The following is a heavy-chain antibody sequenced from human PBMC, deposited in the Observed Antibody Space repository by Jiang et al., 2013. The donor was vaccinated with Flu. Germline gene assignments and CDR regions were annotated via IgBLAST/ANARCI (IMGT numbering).Heavy chain of an antibody. V-gene: IGHV1-18*04. J-gene: IGHJ6*02. CDR1: GYTFTSYG. D-gene: IGHD3-16*01. CDR3: ARELHGGNGPYYYYYYGMDV. Sequence: SGAEVKKPGASVKVSCKASGYTFTSYGISWVRQAPGQGLEWMGWISAYNGNTNYAQKLQGRVTMTTDTSTSTAYMELRSLRSDDTAVYYCARELHGGNGPYYYYYYGMDVWGQGTTVTVSS. CDR2: ISAYNGNT.